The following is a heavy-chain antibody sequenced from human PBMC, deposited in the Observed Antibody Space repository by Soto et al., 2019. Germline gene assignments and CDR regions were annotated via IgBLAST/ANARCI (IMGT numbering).Heavy chain of an antibody. Sequence: ASVKVSCKASGYTFTGYYMHWVRQAPGQGLEWMGWINPSSGGTNYAQKFQGWVTMTRDTSISTAYMELSRLRSDDTAVYYCARVSWQRAPDYWGQGTLVTVSS. J-gene: IGHJ4*02. CDR2: INPSSGGT. CDR1: GYTFTGYY. V-gene: IGHV1-2*04. CDR3: ARVSWQRAPDY. D-gene: IGHD6-25*01.